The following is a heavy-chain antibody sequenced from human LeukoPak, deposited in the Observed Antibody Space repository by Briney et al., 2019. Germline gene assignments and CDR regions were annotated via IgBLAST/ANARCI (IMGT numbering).Heavy chain of an antibody. CDR2: IKSKTDGGTT. V-gene: IGHV3-15*01. D-gene: IGHD3-10*01. CDR1: GFTFSNAW. CDR3: TTAPGIITMVRGVMVYFDY. Sequence: TPGGPLRLSCAASGFTFSNAWMSWLRQAPGKGLEWVGRIKSKTDGGTTDYAAPVKGRFTISRDDSKNTLYLQMNSLKTEDTAVYYCTTAPGIITMVRGVMVYFDYWGQGTLVTVSS. J-gene: IGHJ4*02.